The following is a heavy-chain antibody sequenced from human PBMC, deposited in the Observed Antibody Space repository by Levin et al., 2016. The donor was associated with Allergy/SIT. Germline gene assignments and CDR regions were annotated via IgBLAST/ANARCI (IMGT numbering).Heavy chain of an antibody. J-gene: IGHJ4*02. V-gene: IGHV1-69*13. CDR1: GGTFSSYA. CDR3: ASTPGWEPLHFDY. D-gene: IGHD1-26*01. Sequence: SVKVSCKASGGTFSSYAISWVRQAPGQGLEWMGGIIPIFGTANYAQKFQGRVTITADESTSTAYMELSSLRSEDTAVYYCASTPGWEPLHFDYWGQGTLVTVSS. CDR2: IIPIFGTA.